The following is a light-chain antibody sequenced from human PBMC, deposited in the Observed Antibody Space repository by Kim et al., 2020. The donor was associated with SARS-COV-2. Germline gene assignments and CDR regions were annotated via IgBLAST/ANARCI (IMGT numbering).Light chain of an antibody. J-gene: IGLJ3*02. CDR1: GASIASNY. CDR2: EDN. V-gene: IGLV6-57*03. Sequence: KTVALSCTRSGASIASNYVQWYQQRPGSAPTTVIYEDNQRPSGVPDRFSGSIDSSSNSASLTISGLKTEDEADYYCQSYDSSNHAVFGGGTQLTVL. CDR3: QSYDSSNHAV.